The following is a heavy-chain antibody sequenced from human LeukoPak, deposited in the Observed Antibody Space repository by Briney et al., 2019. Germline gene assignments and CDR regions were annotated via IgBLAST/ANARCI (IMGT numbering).Heavy chain of an antibody. Sequence: PETLSLTCTVSGGSISSYYWSWIRQPPGKGLEWIGYIYYSGGTNYNPSLKSRVTISVDTSKNLFSLKLTSVTAADTAVYYCARHGPHYEYYYYGMDVWGQGTTAPVSS. J-gene: IGHJ6*02. CDR1: GGSISSYY. D-gene: IGHD4-17*01. V-gene: IGHV4-59*08. CDR2: IYYSGGT. CDR3: ARHGPHYEYYYYGMDV.